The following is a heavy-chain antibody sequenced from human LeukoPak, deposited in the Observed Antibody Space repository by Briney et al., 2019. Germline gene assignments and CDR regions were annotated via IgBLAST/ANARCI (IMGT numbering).Heavy chain of an antibody. CDR3: ARGPNKYDGGNSGSAWFDP. Sequence: ASVKVSCKASGFTFTTYDINWVRQATGHGLEWMGWMNPNSGNTGYAQKFQGRVTMTRNTSISTAYMELSSLRSEDTAVYYCARGPNKYDGGNSGSAWFDPWGQGTLVTVSS. J-gene: IGHJ5*02. V-gene: IGHV1-8*01. CDR1: GFTFTTYD. CDR2: MNPNSGNT. D-gene: IGHD4-23*01.